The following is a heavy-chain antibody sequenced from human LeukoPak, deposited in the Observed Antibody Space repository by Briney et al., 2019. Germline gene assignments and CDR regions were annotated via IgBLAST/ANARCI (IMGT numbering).Heavy chain of an antibody. CDR1: GFTFSGHW. CDR3: ARGPCGLDV. Sequence: GGSLRLSCAASGFTFSGHWVSWVRQRPGKGLQWVAPPHASGIHYVEDVRGRFTISRDNAKNSAQLQMDTLRVEDSAVYYCARGPCGLDVWGQGTTVTVSS. J-gene: IGHJ6*02. V-gene: IGHV3-7*04. CDR2: PHASGIH.